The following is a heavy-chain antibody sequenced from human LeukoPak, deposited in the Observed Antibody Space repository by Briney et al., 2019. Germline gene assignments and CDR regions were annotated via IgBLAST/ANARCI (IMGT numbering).Heavy chain of an antibody. CDR1: GYAFTSFY. CDR3: ARHYYDGGGY. CDR2: INPSGGSP. D-gene: IGHD3-22*01. Sequence: ASVKVSCKASGYAFTSFYIHWVRQAPGHGLEWMGAINPSGGSPTYAQKFQGRATMTRETPTSTVYMALSSLRSEDTAVYYCARHYYDGGGYWGQGALVTVSS. V-gene: IGHV1-46*01. J-gene: IGHJ4*02.